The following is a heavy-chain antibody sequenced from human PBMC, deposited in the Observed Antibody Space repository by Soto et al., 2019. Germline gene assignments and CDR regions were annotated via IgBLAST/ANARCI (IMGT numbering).Heavy chain of an antibody. Sequence: EVQLLESGGGLVQPGGSLRLSCAASGFTFSSYAMSWVRQAPGKGLEWVSAISGSGGSTYYADSVKGRFTISRDNSKNTLYLQMNSLRAEDTAVYYCANQGDYGSGSYSNNWFDPWGQGTLVTVSS. CDR2: ISGSGGST. J-gene: IGHJ5*02. CDR1: GFTFSSYA. D-gene: IGHD3-10*01. CDR3: ANQGDYGSGSYSNNWFDP. V-gene: IGHV3-23*01.